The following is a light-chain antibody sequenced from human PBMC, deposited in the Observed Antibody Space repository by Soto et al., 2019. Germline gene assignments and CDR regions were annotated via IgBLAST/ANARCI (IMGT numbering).Light chain of an antibody. Sequence: EIVMTQSPATLSVSPGERATLSCRASQSVSSNLAWYQQKPGHAPRLLIYGASTRATGIPARFSGSGSRTEFTLTISSLQSEDFAVYYWKQYNNSWTFGQGTKVEIK. V-gene: IGKV3-15*01. CDR3: KQYNNSWT. CDR2: GAS. J-gene: IGKJ1*01. CDR1: QSVSSN.